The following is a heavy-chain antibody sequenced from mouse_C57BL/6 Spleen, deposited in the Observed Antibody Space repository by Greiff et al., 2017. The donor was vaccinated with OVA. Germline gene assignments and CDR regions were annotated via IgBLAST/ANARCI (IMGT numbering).Heavy chain of an antibody. J-gene: IGHJ3*01. CDR3: ARWGNGKGDTAWFAY. D-gene: IGHD2-1*01. Sequence: QVQLQQPGAELVKPGASVKMSCKASGYTFTSYWITWVKQRPGQGLEWIGDIYPGSGSTNYNEKFKSKATLTVDTSSSTAYMQLSSLTSEDSAVYYCARWGNGKGDTAWFAYWGQGTLVTVSA. V-gene: IGHV1-55*01. CDR2: IYPGSGST. CDR1: GYTFTSYW.